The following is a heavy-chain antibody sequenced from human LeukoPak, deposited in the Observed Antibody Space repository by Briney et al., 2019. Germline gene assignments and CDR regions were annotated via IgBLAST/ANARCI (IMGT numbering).Heavy chain of an antibody. D-gene: IGHD3-16*01. CDR2: TQHDATHQ. Sequence: GGALRLSCAASGFTFSSYSMNWVRQAPGKGLEWVAFTQHDATHQYYADSVRGRFTISRDQSKNTVYLQMSSLRGEDTAVYYCAKDGPGHDYVRGFDYWGLGTQVIVSS. V-gene: IGHV3-30*02. J-gene: IGHJ4*02. CDR1: GFTFSSYS. CDR3: AKDGPGHDYVRGFDY.